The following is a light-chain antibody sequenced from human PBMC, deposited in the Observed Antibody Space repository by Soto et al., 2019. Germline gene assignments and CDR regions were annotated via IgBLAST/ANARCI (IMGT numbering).Light chain of an antibody. J-gene: IGKJ2*01. CDR1: QSVSSSD. Sequence: EIVLTQSPGPLSLSPGDRATLSCRASQSVSSSDLAWYQQQTCQAPRLLIYGASPRATGIPDRFSGSGSGTDFTLTISRLEPEDFAVYYCQQYGGSPLYTFGQGTKLEIK. V-gene: IGKV3-20*01. CDR2: GAS. CDR3: QQYGGSPLYT.